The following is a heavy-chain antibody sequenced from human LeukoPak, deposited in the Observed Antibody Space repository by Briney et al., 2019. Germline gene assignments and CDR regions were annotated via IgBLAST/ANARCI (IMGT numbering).Heavy chain of an antibody. CDR3: TSSSVFDY. J-gene: IGHJ4*02. V-gene: IGHV3-30*03. D-gene: IGHD3-22*01. CDR1: GFTFSSYG. CDR2: ISDDGSDK. Sequence: GESLRLSCAASGFTFSSYGMHWVRQAPGKGLEWVAVISDDGSDKYYADSVKGRFTISRDNSKNTLYLQTNSLRAEDTAVYYCTSSSVFDYWGQGTLVTVSS.